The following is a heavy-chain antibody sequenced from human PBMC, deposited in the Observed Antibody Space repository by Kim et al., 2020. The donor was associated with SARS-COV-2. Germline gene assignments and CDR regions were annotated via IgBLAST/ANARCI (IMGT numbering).Heavy chain of an antibody. V-gene: IGHV3-74*01. D-gene: IGHD1-26*01. Sequence: GGSLRLSCAASGFTFSSYWMHWVRQAPGKGLVWVSRINSDGSSTSYADSVKGRFTISRDNAKNTLYLQMNSLRAEDTAVYYCAREPIVGAPDAFDIWGQGTMVTVSS. CDR3: AREPIVGAPDAFDI. J-gene: IGHJ3*02. CDR2: INSDGSST. CDR1: GFTFSSYW.